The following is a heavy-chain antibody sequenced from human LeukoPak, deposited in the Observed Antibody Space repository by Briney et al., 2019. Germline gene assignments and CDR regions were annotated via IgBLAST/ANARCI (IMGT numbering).Heavy chain of an antibody. V-gene: IGHV3-23*01. CDR2: ISGSGGST. CDR1: GFTFSSYW. Sequence: GGSLRLSCAASGFTFSSYWMSWVRQAPGKGLEWVSAISGSGGSTYYADSVKGRFTISRGNSKNTLYLQMNSLRAEDTAVYYCAKGPGVTTVTSPPDYWGQGTLVTVSS. D-gene: IGHD4-17*01. J-gene: IGHJ4*02. CDR3: AKGPGVTTVTSPPDY.